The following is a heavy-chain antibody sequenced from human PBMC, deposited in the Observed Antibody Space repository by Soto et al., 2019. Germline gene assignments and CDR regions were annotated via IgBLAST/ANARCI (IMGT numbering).Heavy chain of an antibody. CDR1: GYTFTGYY. V-gene: IGHV1-2*04. CDR2: INPNSGGT. D-gene: IGHD1-26*01. J-gene: IGHJ6*02. CDR3: ARGGFGWEIKLYYYYYGMDV. Sequence: GASVKVSCKASGYTFTGYYMHWVRQAPGQGLEWMGWINPNSGGTNYAQKFQGWVTMTRDTSISTAYMELSRLRSDDTAVYYCARGGFGWEIKLYYYYYGMDVWGQGTTVTVSS.